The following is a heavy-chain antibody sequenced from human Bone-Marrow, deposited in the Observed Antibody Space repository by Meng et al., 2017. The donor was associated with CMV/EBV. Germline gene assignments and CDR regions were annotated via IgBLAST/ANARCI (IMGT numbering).Heavy chain of an antibody. CDR3: ARTDCSSTSCYHNYYYGMDV. D-gene: IGHD2-2*01. CDR1: GYSFTSYW. V-gene: IGHV5-51*01. Sequence: KVSCKGSGYSFTSYWIGWVRQMPGKGLEWMGIIYPGDSDTRYSQSFQGQVTISADKSISTAYLQWSSLKASYTAMYYCARTDCSSTSCYHNYYYGMDVWGQGTTVTVSS. CDR2: IYPGDSDT. J-gene: IGHJ6*02.